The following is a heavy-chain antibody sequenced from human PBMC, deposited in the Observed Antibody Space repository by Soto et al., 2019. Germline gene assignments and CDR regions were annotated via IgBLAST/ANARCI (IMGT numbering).Heavy chain of an antibody. D-gene: IGHD3-22*01. J-gene: IGHJ4*02. V-gene: IGHV4-61*01. CDR2: VYYSGST. CDR3: ARVGRCQTSLLLPSCYFDN. CDR1: GGSVRSSTNY. Sequence: SQTLSLTCTVSGGSVRSSTNYWSWIRQHPGKGLEWIGYVYYSGSTKYNPSLKSRVTMSVETSNNQFSLHLSSVTAADTAVYYCARVGRCQTSLLLPSCYFDNRGQGTLVTVS.